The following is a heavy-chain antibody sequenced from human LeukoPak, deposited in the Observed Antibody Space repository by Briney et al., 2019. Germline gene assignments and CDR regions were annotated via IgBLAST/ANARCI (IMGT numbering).Heavy chain of an antibody. D-gene: IGHD3-22*01. J-gene: IGHJ4*02. CDR1: GFTFSSYW. V-gene: IGHV3-7*01. Sequence: NPGGSLRLSCAASGFTFSSYWMSWVRQAPGKGLEWVANMKQDGSEKYYVDSVKGRFTISRDNAKNSLYLQMNSLRAEDTAVYYCARVVRYDSREFDYWGQGTLVTVSS. CDR2: MKQDGSEK. CDR3: ARVVRYDSREFDY.